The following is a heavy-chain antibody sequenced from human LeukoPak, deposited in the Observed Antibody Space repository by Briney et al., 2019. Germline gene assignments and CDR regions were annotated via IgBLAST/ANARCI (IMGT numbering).Heavy chain of an antibody. V-gene: IGHV4-34*01. CDR1: GGSFSGYY. J-gene: IGHJ6*03. D-gene: IGHD3-10*01. CDR2: INHSGST. Sequence: SETLSLTCAVYGGSFSGYYWSWIRQPPGKGLEWIGEINHSGSTNYNPSLKSRVTISVDTSKNQFSLKLSSVAAADTAVYYCARLTKNDSGSFRFGKKKRGYMDVWGKGTTVTISS. CDR3: ARLTKNDSGSFRFGKKKRGYMDV.